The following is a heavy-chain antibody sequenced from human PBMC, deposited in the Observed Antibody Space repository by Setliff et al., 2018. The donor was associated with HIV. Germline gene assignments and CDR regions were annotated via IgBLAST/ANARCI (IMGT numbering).Heavy chain of an antibody. D-gene: IGHD4-17*01. CDR3: ARGPTTVTNYYYYYMDV. CDR1: GFTFGDFC. CDR2: ISSKRTSI. V-gene: IGHV3-48*01. J-gene: IGHJ6*03. Sequence: PGGSLRLSCETSGFTFGDFCMNWVRQAPGKGLEWISYISSKRTSIYYADSVKGRFTISRDNDRNSLYLQMNGLRAEDTAVYYCARGPTTVTNYYYYYMDVWGKGTTVTRLL.